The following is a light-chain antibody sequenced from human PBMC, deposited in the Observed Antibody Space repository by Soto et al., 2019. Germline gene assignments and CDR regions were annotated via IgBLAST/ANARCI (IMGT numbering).Light chain of an antibody. V-gene: IGLV2-14*01. Sequence: QSVLAQPASVSGSPGQSNTCSCTGYSSYVGDYNYVSWYQQHPGKAPKVIIYDVSNQPSGVSNRFSGSKSGNTASLTISGLQAEDEADYYCSSYTSSSTLVFGTGTKVTVL. CDR2: DVS. J-gene: IGLJ1*01. CDR1: SSYVGDYNY. CDR3: SSYTSSSTLV.